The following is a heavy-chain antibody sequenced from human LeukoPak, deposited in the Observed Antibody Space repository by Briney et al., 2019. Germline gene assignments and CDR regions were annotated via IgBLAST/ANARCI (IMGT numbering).Heavy chain of an antibody. D-gene: IGHD3-3*01. CDR3: ARTVNYDFWSGYSFDY. CDR1: GGSISSYY. Sequence: PSETLSLTCTVSGGSISSYYWTWIRQPPGKGLEWIGYMYYSGSTNYNPSLKSRVTISADTSKNQVSLKLSSVTAADTAVYYCARTVNYDFWSGYSFDYWGQGTLVTVSS. V-gene: IGHV4-59*01. J-gene: IGHJ4*02. CDR2: MYYSGST.